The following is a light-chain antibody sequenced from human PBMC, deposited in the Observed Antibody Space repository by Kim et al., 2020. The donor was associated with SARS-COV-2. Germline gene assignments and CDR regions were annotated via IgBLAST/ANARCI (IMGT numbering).Light chain of an antibody. CDR2: GKN. CDR3: HSRDSSDNHL. CDR1: SLRRYY. Sequence: SSELTQDPAVSVALGQTVRITCQGDSLRRYYASWYQQKSGQAPVLVIYGKNNRPSGIPDRVSGSSSGNTASLTITGAQAEDEADYYCHSRDSSDNHLFGVGTQLTVL. J-gene: IGLJ3*02. V-gene: IGLV3-19*01.